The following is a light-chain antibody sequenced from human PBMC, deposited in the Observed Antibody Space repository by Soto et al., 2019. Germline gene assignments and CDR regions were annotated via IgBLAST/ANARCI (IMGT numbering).Light chain of an antibody. CDR2: DDS. CDR3: QVWDSSSDHPV. V-gene: IGLV3-21*02. J-gene: IGLJ2*01. CDR1: NIGSKS. Sequence: SYELTQPPSVSVAPGQTATITCGGNNIGSKSVHWYQQKPGQAPVLVVYDDSDWPSGIPERFSGSNSGNTATLTISRVEAGDGADYYCQVWDSSSDHPVFGGGTKLTVL.